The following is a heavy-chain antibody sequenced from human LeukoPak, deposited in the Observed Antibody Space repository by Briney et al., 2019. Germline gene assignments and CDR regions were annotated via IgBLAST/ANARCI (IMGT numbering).Heavy chain of an antibody. Sequence: GGSLRLSCAASGFTFSSYDMNWVRQAPGMGLEWVAVIWYDGSNKYYADSVKGRFTISRDNSKNMLYLQMNSLRAEDTALYYCARDFRARGDYWGQGTLVTVSS. CDR1: GFTFSSYD. CDR2: IWYDGSNK. CDR3: ARDFRARGDY. V-gene: IGHV3-33*01. J-gene: IGHJ4*02.